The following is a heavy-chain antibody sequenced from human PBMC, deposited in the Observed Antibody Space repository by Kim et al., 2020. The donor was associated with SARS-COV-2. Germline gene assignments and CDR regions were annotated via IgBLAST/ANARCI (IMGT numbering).Heavy chain of an antibody. J-gene: IGHJ4*02. D-gene: IGHD5-12*01. Sequence: SVKVSCKASGGTFSSYAISWVRQAPGQGLEWMGRIIPILGIANYAQKFQGRVTITADKSTSTAYMELSSLRSEDTAVYYCARLCSGYDFAYWGQGTLVPVSS. CDR1: GGTFSSYA. V-gene: IGHV1-69*04. CDR3: ARLCSGYDFAY. CDR2: IIPILGIA.